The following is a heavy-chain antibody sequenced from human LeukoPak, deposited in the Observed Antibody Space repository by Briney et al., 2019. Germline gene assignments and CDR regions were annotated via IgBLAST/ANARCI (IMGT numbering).Heavy chain of an antibody. CDR2: INPNSGCT. V-gene: IGHV1-2*02. CDR3: ARVGSSGYYFPDAFDI. Sequence: ASVKVSCKASGYTFTGYYMHWVRQAPGQGLEWMGWINPNSGCTNYAQKFQGRVTMTRDTSISTAYIDLSRLRLDDTAVYYCARVGSSGYYFPDAFDIWGQGTMVTVSS. CDR1: GYTFTGYY. D-gene: IGHD3-22*01. J-gene: IGHJ3*02.